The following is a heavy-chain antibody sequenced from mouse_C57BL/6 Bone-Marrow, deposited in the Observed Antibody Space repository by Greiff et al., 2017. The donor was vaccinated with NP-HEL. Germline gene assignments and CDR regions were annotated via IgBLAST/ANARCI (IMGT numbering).Heavy chain of an antibody. J-gene: IGHJ3*01. CDR3: ARDLYDGYSFAY. CDR2: SRNKANDYTT. CDR1: GFTFSDFY. Sequence: EVQLVESGGGLVQSGRSLRLSCATSGFTFSDFYMEWVRQAPGKGLEWIAASRNKANDYTTEYSASVKGRFIVSRDTSQSILYLQMNALRAEDTAIYYCARDLYDGYSFAYWGQGTLVTVSA. D-gene: IGHD2-3*01. V-gene: IGHV7-1*01.